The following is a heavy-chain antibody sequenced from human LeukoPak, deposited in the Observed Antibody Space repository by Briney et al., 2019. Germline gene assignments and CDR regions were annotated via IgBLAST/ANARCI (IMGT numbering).Heavy chain of an antibody. D-gene: IGHD5-24*01. CDR2: ISTSSSTI. CDR1: GFTFSSYA. Sequence: GGSLRLSCAASGFTFSSYALNWVRQAPRKELEWLSYISTSSSTIYYADSVKGRFTISRDNAKNSLYLQMNSLRAEDTAVYYCARDRDQPYDAFDIWGQGTMVTVSS. J-gene: IGHJ3*02. CDR3: ARDRDQPYDAFDI. V-gene: IGHV3-48*04.